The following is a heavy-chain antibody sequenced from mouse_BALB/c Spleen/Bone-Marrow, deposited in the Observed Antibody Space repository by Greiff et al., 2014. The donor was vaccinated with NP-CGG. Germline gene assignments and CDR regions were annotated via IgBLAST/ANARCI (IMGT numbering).Heavy chain of an antibody. CDR2: IHPNSGNT. V-gene: IGHV1S130*01. CDR3: ARSGFDY. J-gene: IGHJ2*01. Sequence: QVQLQQSGSVLVRPGASVKLSCKASGYTFTSSWMHWAKQRPGQGLEWIGEIHPNSGNTNYNEKFKGKVTLTVDTSSSTAYVDLSSLTSEDSAVYYCARSGFDYWGQGTTLTVSS. D-gene: IGHD3-2*02. CDR1: GYTFTSSW.